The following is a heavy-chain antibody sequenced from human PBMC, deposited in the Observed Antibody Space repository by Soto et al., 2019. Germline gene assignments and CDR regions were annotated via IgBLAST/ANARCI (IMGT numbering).Heavy chain of an antibody. CDR3: ARDIDCRGGSCYSGWFDP. V-gene: IGHV1-69*12. D-gene: IGHD2-15*01. J-gene: IGHJ5*02. CDR2: IIPIFGTA. CDR1: GGTFSSYA. Sequence: QVQLVQSGAEVKKPGSSVKVSCKASGGTFSSYAISWVRQAPGQGLEWMRGIIPIFGTANYAQKFQGRVKITADEYKSPAYMELSSLRPKDTAVYYCARDIDCRGGSCYSGWFDPWGQGTLVTVSS.